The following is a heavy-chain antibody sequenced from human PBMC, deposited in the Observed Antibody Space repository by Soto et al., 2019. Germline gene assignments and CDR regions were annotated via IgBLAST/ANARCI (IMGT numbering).Heavy chain of an antibody. V-gene: IGHV4-59*01. CDR3: ASGGNWFDP. Sequence: KTSETLFLTCNVSGGSISNYYWTWVRQSPEKGLEWIGYMYYNGNINYNPSLKSRVTISIDTSKNQFSLTLKSVTAADTAVYYCASGGNWFDPWGQGVLVTVS. CDR1: GGSISNYY. D-gene: IGHD3-16*01. J-gene: IGHJ5*02. CDR2: MYYNGNI.